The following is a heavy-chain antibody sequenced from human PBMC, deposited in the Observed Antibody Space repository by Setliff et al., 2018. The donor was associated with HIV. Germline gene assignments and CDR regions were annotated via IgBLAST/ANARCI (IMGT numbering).Heavy chain of an antibody. Sequence: ASVKVSCKASGYTFTSYYMHWVRQAPGQGLEWMGMVYPSGGSTSYAQKFQGRVTMTRDTSTSTVYMELSSLRSEDTAVYYCARDLVGATGYYFDYWGQGTLVTVSS. D-gene: IGHD1-26*01. CDR2: VYPSGGST. J-gene: IGHJ4*02. CDR1: GYTFTSYY. CDR3: ARDLVGATGYYFDY. V-gene: IGHV1-46*01.